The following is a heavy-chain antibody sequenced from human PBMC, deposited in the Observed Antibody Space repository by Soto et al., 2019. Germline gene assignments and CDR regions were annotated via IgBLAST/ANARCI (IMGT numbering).Heavy chain of an antibody. CDR2: ISAYNGKT. CDR3: AVLTIVGLSAVYYFYGMDV. J-gene: IGHJ6*01. Sequence: QVQLVQSGAEVKKPGASVKVSCKASGYTFTSYGISWVRQAPGQGLEWMGWISAYNGKTDYAQKLQGRVTMTTDTSTTTAYMELRSLRQNSTAAYYCAVLTIVGLSAVYYFYGMDVWGQGRTVTVSS. CDR1: GYTFTSYG. D-gene: IGHD3-16*01. V-gene: IGHV1-18*01.